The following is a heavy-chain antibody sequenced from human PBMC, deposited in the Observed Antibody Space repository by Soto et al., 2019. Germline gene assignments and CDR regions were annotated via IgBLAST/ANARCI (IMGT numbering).Heavy chain of an antibody. CDR1: GGSFSGYY. V-gene: IGHV4-34*01. D-gene: IGHD2-21*02. J-gene: IGHJ6*02. CDR2: INHSGST. CDR3: ARESIVVVTATDYYYYGMDV. Sequence: SETLSLTCAVYGGSFSGYYWSWIRQPPGKGLEWIGEINHSGSTNYNPSLKSRVTISVDTSKNQFSLKLSSVTAADTAVYYCARESIVVVTATDYYYYGMDVWGHGTTVTVSS.